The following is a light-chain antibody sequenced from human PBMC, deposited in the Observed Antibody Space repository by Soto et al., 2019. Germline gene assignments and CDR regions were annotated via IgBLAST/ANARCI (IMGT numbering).Light chain of an antibody. CDR3: QQFGSYPLT. Sequence: IQLTQSPSFLSASVGDTVTITCRASQGIGSHLAWYQQKPGTVPNLLIYVASSLQIGVPSSFSGSGAVTEFTLTINSLQPEDFATYYCQQFGSYPLTFGGGTDVEIK. CDR2: VAS. V-gene: IGKV1-9*01. J-gene: IGKJ4*01. CDR1: QGIGSH.